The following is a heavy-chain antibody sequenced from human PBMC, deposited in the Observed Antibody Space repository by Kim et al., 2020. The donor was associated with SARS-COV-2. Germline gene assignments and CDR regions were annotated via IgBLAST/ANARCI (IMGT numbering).Heavy chain of an antibody. Sequence: AESGKGRITISRENAKHTLYLQMNSVRAEETAVYYCAREGDSSSWYWFDPWGQGTLVTVSS. V-gene: IGHV3-74*01. D-gene: IGHD6-13*01. CDR3: AREGDSSSWYWFDP. J-gene: IGHJ5*02.